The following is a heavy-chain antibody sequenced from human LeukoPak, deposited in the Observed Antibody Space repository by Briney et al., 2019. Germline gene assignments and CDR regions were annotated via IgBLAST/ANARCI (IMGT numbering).Heavy chain of an antibody. V-gene: IGHV1-2*06. CDR3: ASVYFSSTSCLFDY. Sequence: ASVKVSCKASGYTFTGYHMHWVRQAPGQGLEWMGRINPNSGDTNYAQKFQGRVTMTRYTSISTAYVELSRLRSDDTAVYYCASVYFSSTSCLFDYWGQGTLVTVSS. D-gene: IGHD2-2*01. CDR2: INPNSGDT. CDR1: GYTFTGYH. J-gene: IGHJ4*02.